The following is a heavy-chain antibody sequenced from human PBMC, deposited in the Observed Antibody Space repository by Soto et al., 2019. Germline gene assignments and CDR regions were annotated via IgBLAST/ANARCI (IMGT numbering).Heavy chain of an antibody. Sequence: QVQLQQWGAGPLRPLETLSLTCGVSGGSFSGYYWAWIRQSPGKGLEWIGEINDRGSINYNPSLKSRVSISVDTSKNHYSLNLRSVTAADTAVYYCARESHDILTGPPWVWYFDLWGRGTLATVSS. J-gene: IGHJ2*01. V-gene: IGHV4-34*01. D-gene: IGHD3-9*01. CDR1: GGSFSGYY. CDR2: INDRGSI. CDR3: ARESHDILTGPPWVWYFDL.